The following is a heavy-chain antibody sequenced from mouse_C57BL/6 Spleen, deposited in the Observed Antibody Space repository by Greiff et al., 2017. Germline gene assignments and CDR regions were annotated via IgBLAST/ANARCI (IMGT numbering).Heavy chain of an antibody. CDR2: IYPSDSET. V-gene: IGHV1-61*01. D-gene: IGHD1-1*01. J-gene: IGHJ2*01. CDR1: GYTFTSYW. CDR3: AREYYGSSPCDY. Sequence: QVQLQQPGAELVRPGSSVKLSCKASGYTFTSYWMNWVKQRPGQGLEWIGNIYPSDSETHYNQKFKDKATLAVDKSSSTAYMQLSSLTSEDSAVYYCAREYYGSSPCDYWGQGTTLTVSS.